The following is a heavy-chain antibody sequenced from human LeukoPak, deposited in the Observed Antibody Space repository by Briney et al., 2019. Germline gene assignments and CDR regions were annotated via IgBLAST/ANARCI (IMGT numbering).Heavy chain of an antibody. Sequence: ASVKVSCKASGYTFIDDYIYWVRQAPGQGLEWMGWINPNSGGTKYAQKFQGRVTMTRDTSITTAYMALSKLRSDDTAVYYCARDRSSGWYSWFDPWGQGTLVTVSS. D-gene: IGHD6-19*01. V-gene: IGHV1-2*02. CDR3: ARDRSSGWYSWFDP. CDR1: GYTFIDDY. CDR2: INPNSGGT. J-gene: IGHJ5*02.